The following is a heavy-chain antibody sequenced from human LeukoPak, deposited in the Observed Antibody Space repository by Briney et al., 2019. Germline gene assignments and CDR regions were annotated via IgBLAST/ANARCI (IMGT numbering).Heavy chain of an antibody. CDR1: GFTFNNYG. D-gene: IGHD3-3*01. CDR2: IRYDGSNK. J-gene: IGHJ6*03. V-gene: IGHV3-30*02. CDR3: ARGLVAIFGVVHYYMDV. Sequence: GGSLRLSCAASGFTFNNYGMHWVRQAPGKGLEWVAFIRYDGSNKDYADSVKGRFTISRDNSKNTLYLQMGSLRAEDMAVYYCARGLVAIFGVVHYYMDVWGKGTTVTVSS.